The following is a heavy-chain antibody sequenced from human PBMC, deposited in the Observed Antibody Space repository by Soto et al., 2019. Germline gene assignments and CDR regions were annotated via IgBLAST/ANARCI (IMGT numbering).Heavy chain of an antibody. CDR1: GFPFSSYG. CDR3: AKDLFFNEGDGMDV. V-gene: IGHV3-30*18. CDR2: ISYDGSNK. J-gene: IGHJ6*02. D-gene: IGHD1-1*01. Sequence: PGGSLRLSCADSGFPFSSYGMHWVRQAPGKGLEWVAVISYDGSNKYYADSVKGRFTISRDNSKNTLYLQMNSLRAEDTAVYYCAKDLFFNEGDGMDVWGQGTTVTVSS.